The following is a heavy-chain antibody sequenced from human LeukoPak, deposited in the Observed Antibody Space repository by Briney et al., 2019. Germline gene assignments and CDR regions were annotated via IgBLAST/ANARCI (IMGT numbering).Heavy chain of an antibody. CDR1: GLTFSNVW. V-gene: IGHV3-15*01. D-gene: IGHD1-1*01. CDR2: IKSRSDRGTT. J-gene: IGHJ4*02. Sequence: KPGGSLRLSCAASGLTFSNVWMNWVRQAPGKGLEWVGRIKSRSDRGTTDYAAPVKGSFTVSRDDSQNTLFLQMNSLKTEDTAVYYCTTDIWVYNGIDYWGQGTLVTVSS. CDR3: TTDIWVYNGIDY.